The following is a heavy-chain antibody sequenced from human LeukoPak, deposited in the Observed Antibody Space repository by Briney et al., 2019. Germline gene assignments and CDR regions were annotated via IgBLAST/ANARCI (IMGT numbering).Heavy chain of an antibody. CDR2: ISTSSLYI. Sequence: GGSLRLSCAASGFTFSSYSMNWVRQAPGKGLEWVSSISTSSLYIYYADSVKGRFTISRDNARNSLYLQMNSLRAEDAAIYYCARVLYYYASVSYNYYMDVWGKGTTVTISS. CDR1: GFTFSSYS. D-gene: IGHD3-10*01. V-gene: IGHV3-21*04. CDR3: ARVLYYYASVSYNYYMDV. J-gene: IGHJ6*03.